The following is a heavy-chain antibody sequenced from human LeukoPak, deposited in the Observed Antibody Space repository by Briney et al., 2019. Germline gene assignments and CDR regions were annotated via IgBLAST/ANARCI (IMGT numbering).Heavy chain of an antibody. D-gene: IGHD3-3*01. Sequence: ASVKVSCKASGYTFNKYGISWVRQAPGQGLEWMGWITTYNGNTNYAQKFQGRVTITADESTSTAYMELSSLRSEDTAVYYCASSYDFWSRLDYWGQGTLVTVSS. CDR2: ITTYNGNT. CDR1: GYTFNKYG. V-gene: IGHV1-18*01. CDR3: ASSYDFWSRLDY. J-gene: IGHJ4*02.